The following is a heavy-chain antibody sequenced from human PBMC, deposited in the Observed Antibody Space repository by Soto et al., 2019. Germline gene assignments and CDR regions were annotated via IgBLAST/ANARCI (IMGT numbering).Heavy chain of an antibody. V-gene: IGHV6-1*01. CDR1: GASVPSNSAA. Sequence: PSHTGSLTCAISGASVPSNSAAWNWIRQSPSRGLEWLGRTYYRSKWYNDYALSVKNRITTNPDTSKNQISLQLNSVTPEDTDMNSRARGGPNSYYYGMKVCQQLPTGIFCS. J-gene: IGHJ6*01. D-gene: IGHD1-1*01. CDR2: TYYRSKWYN. CDR3: ARGGPNSYYYGMKV.